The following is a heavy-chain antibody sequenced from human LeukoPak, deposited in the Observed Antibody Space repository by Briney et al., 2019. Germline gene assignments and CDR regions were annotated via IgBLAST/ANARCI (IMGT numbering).Heavy chain of an antibody. V-gene: IGHV4-39*07. D-gene: IGHD3-10*01. CDR2: IYYSGST. CDR1: GGSISSSSYY. J-gene: IGHJ4*02. Sequence: SETLSLTCTVSGGSISSSSYYWGWIRQPPGKGLEWIGSIYYSGSTYYNPSLKSRVTISVDTSKNQFSLKLSSVTAADTAVYYCASILYGSGSYSLSFDYWGQGTLVTVSS. CDR3: ASILYGSGSYSLSFDY.